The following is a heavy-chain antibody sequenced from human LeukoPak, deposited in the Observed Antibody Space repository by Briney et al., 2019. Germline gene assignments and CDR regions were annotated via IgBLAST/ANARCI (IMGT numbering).Heavy chain of an antibody. CDR3: ASVVVVVAARPESANWFDP. CDR1: GGSVSSGSYY. CDR2: TYYSGST. Sequence: PSETLSLTCTVSGGSVSSGSYYWSWIRQPPGKGLEWIGYTYYSGSTNYNPSLKSRVTISVDTSKNQFSLKLSSVTAADTAVYYCASVVVVVAARPESANWFDPWGQGTLVTVSS. V-gene: IGHV4-61*01. D-gene: IGHD2-15*01. J-gene: IGHJ5*02.